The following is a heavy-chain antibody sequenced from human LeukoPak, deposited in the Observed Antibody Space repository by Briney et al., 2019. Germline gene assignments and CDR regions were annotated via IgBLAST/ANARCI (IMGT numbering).Heavy chain of an antibody. D-gene: IGHD3-22*01. V-gene: IGHV4-59*08. CDR1: GGSMSSFY. Sequence: SETLSLTCSVSGGSMSSFYWGWIRQPPGKGLEWIGSIYYSGSTYYNPSLRSRVTISVDTSKNQFSLKLSSVTAADTAVYYCGRYISSGVDYWGQGTLVTVSS. J-gene: IGHJ4*02. CDR3: GRYISSGVDY. CDR2: IYYSGST.